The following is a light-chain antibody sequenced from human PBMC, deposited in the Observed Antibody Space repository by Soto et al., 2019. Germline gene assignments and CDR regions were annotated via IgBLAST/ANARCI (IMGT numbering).Light chain of an antibody. CDR3: QQYNSWPLT. Sequence: DIVLTQSPGTLSLSPGERATLSCRASQSISSSYLAWYQQKPGQAPRLLIHGVSTRATGIPDRFSGSGSGTDFTLTISRLEPEDFAVYYCQQYNSWPLTFGGGTKVDIK. CDR2: GVS. J-gene: IGKJ4*01. V-gene: IGKV3-20*01. CDR1: QSISSSY.